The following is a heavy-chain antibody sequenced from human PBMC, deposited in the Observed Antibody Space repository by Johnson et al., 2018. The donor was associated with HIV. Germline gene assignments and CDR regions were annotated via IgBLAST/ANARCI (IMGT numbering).Heavy chain of an antibody. CDR3: ARGYCTSGLCYGGNSDAFDI. CDR2: ISGSGGRT. V-gene: IGHV3-23*04. D-gene: IGHD2-8*01. J-gene: IGHJ3*02. CDR1: GFTFDDYG. Sequence: EVQLVESGGDLVQPGGSLRLSCAASGFTFDDYGMRWVRQSPGKGLEWVSAISGSGGRTYYADSVKGRLPISRDNSKNSLYLQMNSLRAEDTAVYYCARGYCTSGLCYGGNSDAFDIWGQGTMVTVSS.